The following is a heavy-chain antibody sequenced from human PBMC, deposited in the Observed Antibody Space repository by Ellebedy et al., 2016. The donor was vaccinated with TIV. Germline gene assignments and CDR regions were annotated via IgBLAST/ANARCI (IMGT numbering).Heavy chain of an antibody. CDR2: INSRGSSS. J-gene: IGHJ4*02. CDR3: ARDILLAEHFWSGHYPYYFDS. Sequence: PGGSLRLSCAASGFTFTNYAMNWVRQAPGKGLEWVSYINSRGSSSYYADSVKGRFTISRDNSKNSVFLQLDSLRVEDTAVYYCARDILLAEHFWSGHYPYYFDSWGQGTQVTVSS. D-gene: IGHD3-3*02. CDR1: GFTFTNYA. V-gene: IGHV3-48*01.